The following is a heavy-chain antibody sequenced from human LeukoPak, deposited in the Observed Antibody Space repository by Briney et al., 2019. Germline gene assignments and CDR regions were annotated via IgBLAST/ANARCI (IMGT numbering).Heavy chain of an antibody. V-gene: IGHV1-46*01. J-gene: IGHJ3*02. Sequence: ASVKVSCKASGYTFTSYYMHWVRQAPGQGLEWMGIINPSGGSTSYAQKFQGRVTMTRDMSTSTVYMELSSLRSEDTAVYYCAREPEYYYGSGNDAFDIWGQGTMVTVSS. CDR3: AREPEYYYGSGNDAFDI. CDR2: INPSGGST. CDR1: GYTFTSYY. D-gene: IGHD3-10*01.